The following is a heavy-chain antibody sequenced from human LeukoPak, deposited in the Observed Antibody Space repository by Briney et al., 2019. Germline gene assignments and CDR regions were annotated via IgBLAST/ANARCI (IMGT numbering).Heavy chain of an antibody. CDR1: GVSFNDYY. CDR3: TRMTTGHDY. V-gene: IGHV4-34*01. Sequence: SETLSLTCAVSGVSFNDYYWSWVRQTPGRRLEWIGEINHSGYTNDSPSLKSRVTLSIDTSRKQFSLNLSSVTVADTGIYYCTRMTTGHDYWGQGTLVTVSS. CDR2: INHSGYT. D-gene: IGHD4-17*01. J-gene: IGHJ4*02.